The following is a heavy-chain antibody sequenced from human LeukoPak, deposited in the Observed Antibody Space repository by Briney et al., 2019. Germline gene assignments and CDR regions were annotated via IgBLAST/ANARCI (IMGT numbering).Heavy chain of an antibody. J-gene: IGHJ5*02. D-gene: IGHD3-10*01. Sequence: GGSLKLSCAASGFTFSGSAMLWVRQASGKGLEWVGRIRSRANSYATAYAASVKGRFTISRDDSKNTAYLQMNSLKTEDTAVYYCTGLTMVRGVLTRPWGQGTLVTVSS. CDR1: GFTFSGSA. CDR2: IRSRANSYAT. CDR3: TGLTMVRGVLTRP. V-gene: IGHV3-73*01.